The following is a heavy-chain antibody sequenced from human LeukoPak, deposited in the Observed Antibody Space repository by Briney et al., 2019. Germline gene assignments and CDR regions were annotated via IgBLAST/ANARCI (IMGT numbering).Heavy chain of an antibody. CDR3: ARFLEGNWFDP. CDR2: IYYSGST. V-gene: IGHV4-39*01. CDR1: GGSVSSSSYY. D-gene: IGHD3-3*01. Sequence: SETLSLTCTVSGGSVSSSSYYWGWIRQPPGKGLEWIGSIYYSGSTYYNPSLKSRVTISVDTSKNQFSLKLSSVTAADTAVYYCARFLEGNWFDPWGQGTLVTVSS. J-gene: IGHJ5*02.